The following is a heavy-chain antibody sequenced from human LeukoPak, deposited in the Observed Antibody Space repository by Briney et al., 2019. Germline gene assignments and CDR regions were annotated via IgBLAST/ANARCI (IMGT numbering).Heavy chain of an antibody. Sequence: ASVKVSCKAYGYTFMSHGSSWVRQAPGQGLEWMGWISGYSSNTNYAQRLQGRVTMTTDTSTTTAYMELRSLRSDDTAVYYCARATGTWGHDGFDIWGQGTMVTVSS. J-gene: IGHJ3*02. V-gene: IGHV1-18*04. CDR3: ARATGTWGHDGFDI. CDR1: GYTFMSHG. CDR2: ISGYSSNT. D-gene: IGHD3-16*01.